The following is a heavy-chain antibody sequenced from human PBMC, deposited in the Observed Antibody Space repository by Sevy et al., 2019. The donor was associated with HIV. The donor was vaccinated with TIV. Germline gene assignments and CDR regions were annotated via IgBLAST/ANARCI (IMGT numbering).Heavy chain of an antibody. CDR3: ASGRGSESYTGYYFDS. Sequence: GGSLRLSCAASGFTFSDYYMSWIRQAPGKGLEWVSYISSSGSTIYYTDSVKGRFTISRDNAMNSLYLQMNSLGPEDTAVYYCASGRGSESYTGYYFDSWGQGTLVTASS. J-gene: IGHJ4*02. CDR1: GFTFSDYY. V-gene: IGHV3-11*01. CDR2: ISSSGSTI. D-gene: IGHD3-10*01.